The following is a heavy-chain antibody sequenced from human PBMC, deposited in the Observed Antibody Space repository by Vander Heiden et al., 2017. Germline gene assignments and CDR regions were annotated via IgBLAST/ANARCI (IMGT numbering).Heavy chain of an antibody. CDR1: GGTFSSYA. CDR3: ARVSCGGDCYLGYWYFDL. J-gene: IGHJ2*01. CDR2: IIPICGTA. Sequence: QVQLVQSGAEVKKPGSSVKVSCKASGGTFSSYAISWVRQAPGQGLEWMGGIIPICGTANYAQKCKGRVTITADESTSTAYMELSSLRSEDTAVYYCARVSCGGDCYLGYWYFDLWGRGTLVTVSS. V-gene: IGHV1-69*01. D-gene: IGHD2-21*02.